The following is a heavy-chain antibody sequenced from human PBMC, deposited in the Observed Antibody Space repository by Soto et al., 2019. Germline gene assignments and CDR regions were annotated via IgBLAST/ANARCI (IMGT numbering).Heavy chain of an antibody. Sequence: QVQLVQSGAEVKKPGSSVKVSCKASGGTFSSYAISWVRQAPGQGLEWMGGIIPIFGTANYAQKFQGRVTITADEATSPAYMELSSVRSEDTAVYYCARGRYDFWSGHPAPHFDYWGQGRLVTVSS. CDR3: ARGRYDFWSGHPAPHFDY. CDR1: GGTFSSYA. J-gene: IGHJ4*02. D-gene: IGHD3-3*01. V-gene: IGHV1-69*01. CDR2: IIPIFGTA.